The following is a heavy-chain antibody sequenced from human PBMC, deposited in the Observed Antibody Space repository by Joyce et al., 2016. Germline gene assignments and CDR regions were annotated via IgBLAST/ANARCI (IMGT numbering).Heavy chain of an antibody. D-gene: IGHD4-17*01. V-gene: IGHV3-73*02. CDR1: GFTFRGSA. J-gene: IGHJ4*02. CDR3: ARHGSLPYGAPNDY. Sequence: EVQLGESGGALVQLGGSVKLSCSASGFTFRGSAIHWVRLGSGKGLDGIGRSRTKANTYATTDTASLEGRFTISRDDSKNTAYLQINNLKSEDTAVYYCARHGSLPYGAPNDYWGPGTLVTVSS. CDR2: SRTKANTYAT.